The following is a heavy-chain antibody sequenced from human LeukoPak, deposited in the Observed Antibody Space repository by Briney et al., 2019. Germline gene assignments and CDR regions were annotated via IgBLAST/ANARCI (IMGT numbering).Heavy chain of an antibody. Sequence: SGGSLRLSCAASGFTVSSYNMNWVRQAPGKGLEWVSYISCSSSIIYYADCVKGRFTISRDNAKNSLYLQMNSLRAEDTAVYYCARTNYYFDHWGQGSLVTVSS. CDR2: ISCSSSII. CDR1: GFTVSSYN. J-gene: IGHJ4*02. CDR3: ARTNYYFDH. V-gene: IGHV3-48*04. D-gene: IGHD5-24*01.